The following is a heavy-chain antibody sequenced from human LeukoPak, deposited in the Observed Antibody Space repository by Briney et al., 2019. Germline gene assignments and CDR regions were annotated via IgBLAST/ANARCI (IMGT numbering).Heavy chain of an antibody. CDR1: GGTFSSYA. CDR2: IIPSLGIA. J-gene: IGHJ6*02. Sequence: SVKFSCKASGGTFSSYAISWVRQAPGQGLEWMGRIIPSLGIANYAQKFQGRVTITADKSTSTAYKELSSLRSEDTAVYYCARPNRAMVEPYYYYYGMDVWGQGTTVTVSS. D-gene: IGHD5-18*01. CDR3: ARPNRAMVEPYYYYYGMDV. V-gene: IGHV1-69*04.